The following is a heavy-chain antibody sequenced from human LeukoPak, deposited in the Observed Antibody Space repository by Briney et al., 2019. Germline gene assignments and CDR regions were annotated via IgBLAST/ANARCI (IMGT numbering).Heavy chain of an antibody. V-gene: IGHV4-31*03. D-gene: IGHD5-18*01. J-gene: IGHJ4*02. CDR1: GGSISSGGYY. CDR2: IYYSGST. Sequence: SETLSLTCTVSGGSISSGGYYWSWIRQHPGKGLEWIGYIYYSGSTYYNPSLKSRVTISVDTSKNQFSLRLSSVTAADRAVYYCARQALGYSYGSFDYWGQGTLVTVPS. CDR3: ARQALGYSYGSFDY.